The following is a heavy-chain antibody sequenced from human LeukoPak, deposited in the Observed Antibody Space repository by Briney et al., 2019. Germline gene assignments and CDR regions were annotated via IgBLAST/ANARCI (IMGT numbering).Heavy chain of an antibody. J-gene: IGHJ4*02. CDR3: ARVYRDYYFDS. CDR1: DFSVSRNY. V-gene: IGHV3-53*01. CDR2: IYSGAST. Sequence: GGSLRLSCATSDFSVSRNYMSWVRQAPGKGLEWVSLIYSGASTYYADSVKGRFTISRDNSKNTLYLQMNSLRDEDTAVYYCARVYRDYYFDSWGQGTLVTVSS. D-gene: IGHD4-17*01.